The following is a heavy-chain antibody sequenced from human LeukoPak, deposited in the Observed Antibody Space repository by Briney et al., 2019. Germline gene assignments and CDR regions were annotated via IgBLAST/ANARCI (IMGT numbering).Heavy chain of an antibody. V-gene: IGHV3-48*03. Sequence: PGGSLRLSCAASGFTFSSYEMNWVRQAPGKGLVWVSYISGSGSTIYYEDSVKGRFTISRDNAKKSLYLQMNSLRAEDTAVYYCARGPSGYHNTGGQGTLVTVSS. CDR2: ISGSGSTI. CDR3: ARGPSGYHNT. D-gene: IGHD5-12*01. J-gene: IGHJ4*02. CDR1: GFTFSSYE.